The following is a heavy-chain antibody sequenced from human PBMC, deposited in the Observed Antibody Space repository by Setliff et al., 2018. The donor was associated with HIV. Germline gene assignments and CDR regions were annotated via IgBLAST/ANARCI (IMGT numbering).Heavy chain of an antibody. CDR1: GDSIRSGDYY. CDR2: VSHTGYT. V-gene: IGHV4-30-4*08. D-gene: IGHD3-22*01. Sequence: SETLSLTCTVSGDSIRSGDYYWSWIRQPPEKGLEWIGYVSHTGYTYYNPSLKSRVDMSLDISKNQFSLNVSFVTAADTAVYYCARDKGRPHYYDDTGSYRSDALDIWGQGTMVTVSS. CDR3: ARDKGRPHYYDDTGSYRSDALDI. J-gene: IGHJ3*02.